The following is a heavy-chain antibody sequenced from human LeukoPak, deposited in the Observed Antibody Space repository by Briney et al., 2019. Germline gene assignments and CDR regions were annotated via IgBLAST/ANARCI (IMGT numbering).Heavy chain of an antibody. CDR1: GFTFTTYY. Sequence: GGSLRLSCAASGFTFTTYYMSWVRQAPGKGLEWVANIKQDGSEKYYVASVKGRFTVSRDNAKNSLYLQMSSLRAEDTAVYYCARRAYGAFGIWGQGTMVTVSS. CDR2: IKQDGSEK. CDR3: ARRAYGAFGI. D-gene: IGHD3-16*01. J-gene: IGHJ3*02. V-gene: IGHV3-7*01.